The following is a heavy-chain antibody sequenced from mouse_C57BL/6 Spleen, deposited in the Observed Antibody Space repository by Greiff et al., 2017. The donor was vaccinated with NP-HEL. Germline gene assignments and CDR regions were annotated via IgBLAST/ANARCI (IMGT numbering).Heavy chain of an antibody. CDR1: GYTFTSYW. J-gene: IGHJ1*03. V-gene: IGHV1-74*01. CDR3: AIPYYYGSSWYWYFDV. Sequence: QVQLQQPGAELVKPGASVKVSCKASGYTFTSYWMHWVKQRPGQGLEWIGRLHPSDSDTNYNQKFKGKATLTVDKSSSTAYMQLSSLTSEDSAVYYCAIPYYYGSSWYWYFDVWGTGTTVTVSS. D-gene: IGHD1-1*01. CDR2: LHPSDSDT.